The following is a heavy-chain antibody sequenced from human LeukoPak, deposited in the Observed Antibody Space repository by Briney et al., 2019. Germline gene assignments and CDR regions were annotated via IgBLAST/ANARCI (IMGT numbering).Heavy chain of an antibody. V-gene: IGHV4-59*01. CDR1: GGSISSYY. J-gene: IGHJ5*02. Sequence: TSETLSLTCTVSGGSISSYYWSWIRQPPGKGLEWIGYIYYSGSTNYNPSLKSRVTISVDTSKNQFSLKLSSVTAADTAVYYCARASSSSVGWFDPWGQGTLVTVSS. CDR3: ARASSSSVGWFDP. CDR2: IYYSGST. D-gene: IGHD6-6*01.